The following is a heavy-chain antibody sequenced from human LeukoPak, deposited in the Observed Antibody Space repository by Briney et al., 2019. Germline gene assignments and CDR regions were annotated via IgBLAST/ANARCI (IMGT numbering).Heavy chain of an antibody. CDR3: ARDLFHRYYDSSGRAFDY. CDR1: GYTFTSYY. D-gene: IGHD3-22*01. J-gene: IGHJ4*02. CDR2: INPSGGST. Sequence: ASVKVSCKASGYTFTSYYMRWVRQAPGQGLEWMGIINPSGGSTSYAQKFQGRVTMTRDMSTSTVYMELSSLRSEDTAVYYCARDLFHRYYDSSGRAFDYWGQGTLVTVSS. V-gene: IGHV1-46*01.